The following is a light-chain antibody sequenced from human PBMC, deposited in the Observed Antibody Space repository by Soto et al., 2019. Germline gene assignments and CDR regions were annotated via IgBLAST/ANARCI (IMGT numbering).Light chain of an antibody. CDR2: EVS. CDR1: SSDVGGYNY. J-gene: IGLJ1*01. Sequence: QSALTQPASVSGSPGQSITISCTGTSSDVGGYNYVSWYQQHPGKAPKLMIYEVSNRPSGVSNRFSGSKSGNTASLTISGLQAEDEADYYGSSYTSSSTPLVFGTGTKVTVL. CDR3: SSYTSSSTPLV. V-gene: IGLV2-14*01.